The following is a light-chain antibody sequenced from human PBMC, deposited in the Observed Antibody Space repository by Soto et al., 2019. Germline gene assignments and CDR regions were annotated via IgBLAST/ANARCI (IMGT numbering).Light chain of an antibody. Sequence: DIQMTQSPSTLSASVGDRVTITCRASQSISTWLAWFQQKPGKAPKLLIYDASTLVSGVPSRFSGSGSGTDFTLTISSLQPDDFATYYCQQYNDYLVTFGQGTKLEIK. CDR1: QSISTW. V-gene: IGKV1-5*01. J-gene: IGKJ2*01. CDR2: DAS. CDR3: QQYNDYLVT.